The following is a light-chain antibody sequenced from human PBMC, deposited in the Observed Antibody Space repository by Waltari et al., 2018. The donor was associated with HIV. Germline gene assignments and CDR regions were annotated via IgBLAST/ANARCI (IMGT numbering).Light chain of an antibody. CDR2: RNN. V-gene: IGLV1-47*01. Sequence: QSVLTQPPSASGTPGQRVTIPCSGSSSNIGSNYVYCYQQLPGTAPKLLIYRNNQRPSGVPDRFSGSKSATSASLAISGLRSEDEADYYCAAWDGSLSGFWVFGGGTKLAVL. J-gene: IGLJ3*02. CDR3: AAWDGSLSGFWV. CDR1: SSNIGSNY.